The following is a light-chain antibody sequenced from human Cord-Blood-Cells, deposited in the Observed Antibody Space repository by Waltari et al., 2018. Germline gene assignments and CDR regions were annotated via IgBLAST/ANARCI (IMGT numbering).Light chain of an antibody. J-gene: IGLJ3*02. Sequence: QSALTQPRSVSGSPGQSVTTSCTGTSSDVGGHNNSSWYQQHPGKAPKLMIYDVSKRPSGVPDLFSGSKSGNTASLTISGLQAEDEADYYCCSYAGSYTLVFGGGTKLTVL. CDR3: CSYAGSYTLV. V-gene: IGLV2-11*01. CDR1: SSDVGGHNN. CDR2: DVS.